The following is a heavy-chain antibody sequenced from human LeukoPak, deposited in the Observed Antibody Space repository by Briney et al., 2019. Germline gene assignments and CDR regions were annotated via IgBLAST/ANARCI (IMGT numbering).Heavy chain of an antibody. CDR1: GYTFTSYY. J-gene: IGHJ4*02. D-gene: IGHD2-2*03. CDR2: INPSGGST. V-gene: IGHV1-46*01. CDR3: TRGRRLDNAPTAPCEY. Sequence: ASVKVSCKASGYTFTSYYMHWVRQAPGQGLEWMGIINPSGGSTSYAQKFQGRVTMTRDTSTSTVYMELSSLKSDDTAVYYCTRGRRLDNAPTAPCEYWGQGTLVTVSS.